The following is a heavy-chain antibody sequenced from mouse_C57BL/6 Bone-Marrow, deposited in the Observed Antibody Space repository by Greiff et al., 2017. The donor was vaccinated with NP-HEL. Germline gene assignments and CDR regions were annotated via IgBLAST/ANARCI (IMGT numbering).Heavy chain of an antibody. V-gene: IGHV8-8*01. CDR3: ARRPNPCYGNYWYFDV. Sequence: QVTLKVSGPGILQPSQTLSLTCSFSGFSLSTFGMGVGWIRQPSGKGLEWLAHIWWDDDKYYNPALKSRLTISKDTSKNQVFLKIANVDTADTATYYCARRPNPCYGNYWYFDVWGTGTTVTVSS. D-gene: IGHD2-1*01. CDR1: GFSLSTFGMG. J-gene: IGHJ1*03. CDR2: IWWDDDK.